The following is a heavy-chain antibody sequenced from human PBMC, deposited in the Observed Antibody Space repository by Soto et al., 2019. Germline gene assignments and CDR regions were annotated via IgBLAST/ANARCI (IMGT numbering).Heavy chain of an antibody. V-gene: IGHV3-7*01. J-gene: IGHJ4*02. Sequence: ESGGGLVQPGGSLRLACAASGFSFGNYWMTWVRQAPGKGLEWVAHIKQDGIEKHYVDSVKGRFTISRDNAKNSLYLQMNSLRAEDMAVYYCARGTVLWLGFEYWGRGTLVTVSS. D-gene: IGHD2-21*01. CDR3: ARGTVLWLGFEY. CDR1: GFSFGNYW. CDR2: IKQDGIEK.